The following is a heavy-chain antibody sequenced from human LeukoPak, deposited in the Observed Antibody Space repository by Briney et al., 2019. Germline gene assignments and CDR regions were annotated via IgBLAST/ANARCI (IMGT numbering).Heavy chain of an antibody. V-gene: IGHV1-46*01. D-gene: IGHD1-14*01. Sequence: ASVKVSCKASGYTFTSYYMHWVRQAPGQGLEWMGIINPSGGSTSYAQKFQGRVTMTEDTSTGTAYMELSSLRSEDTAVYYCATMAPYYYYGMDVWGQGTTVTVSS. CDR1: GYTFTSYY. J-gene: IGHJ6*02. CDR3: ATMAPYYYYGMDV. CDR2: INPSGGST.